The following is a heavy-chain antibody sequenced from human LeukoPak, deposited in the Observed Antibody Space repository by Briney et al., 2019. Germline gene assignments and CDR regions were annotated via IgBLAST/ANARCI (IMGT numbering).Heavy chain of an antibody. J-gene: IGHJ4*02. CDR3: ARGHSSGRDYYFDT. V-gene: IGHV1-18*01. D-gene: IGHD6-19*01. CDR1: GYTFATYS. Sequence: ASVKVSCKTSGYTFATYSINWVRQAPGQGLEWMGWISGYSGSTNYAQKLQGRVTMTTDTSTTTAYMGLRSLKSDDTAVYYCARGHSSGRDYYFDTWGQGTLVTVSS. CDR2: ISGYSGST.